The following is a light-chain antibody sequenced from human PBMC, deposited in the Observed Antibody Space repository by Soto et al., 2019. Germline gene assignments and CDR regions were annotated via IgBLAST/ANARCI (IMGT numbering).Light chain of an antibody. Sequence: DIQMTQSPSSLSASVGDRVTITCRASQSISTYLIWYQQKPGKAPKLLLYATSSLQSGVPSRFSGSGSGTDFTLPISSLQPEDFATYYCQQSSSTPPVTFGQGTKVEIK. CDR1: QSISTY. CDR3: QQSSSTPPVT. J-gene: IGKJ1*01. CDR2: ATS. V-gene: IGKV1-39*01.